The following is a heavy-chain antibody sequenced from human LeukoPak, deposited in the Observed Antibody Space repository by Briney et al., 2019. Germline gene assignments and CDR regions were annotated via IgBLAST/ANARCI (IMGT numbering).Heavy chain of an antibody. Sequence: SETLSLTCTVSGGSVSSSSYYWGWIRQPPGKGLEWIGSIYYSGSTYYNPSLKSRVTISVDTSKNQFSLNLSSVTAADTAVYYCARLYCSGGSCYFDYWGQGTLVTVSS. V-gene: IGHV4-39*01. CDR2: IYYSGST. D-gene: IGHD2-15*01. CDR1: GGSVSSSSYY. CDR3: ARLYCSGGSCYFDY. J-gene: IGHJ4*02.